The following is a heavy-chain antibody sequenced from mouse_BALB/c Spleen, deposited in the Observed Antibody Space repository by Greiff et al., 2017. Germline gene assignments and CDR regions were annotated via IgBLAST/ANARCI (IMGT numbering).Heavy chain of an antibody. V-gene: IGHV5-6-5*01. CDR1: GFTFSSYA. D-gene: IGHD2-1*01. Sequence: EVQLVESGGGLVKPGGSLKLSCAASGFTFSSYAMSWVRQTPEKRLEWVASISSGGSTYYPDSVKGRFTISRDNARNILYLQISSLRSEDTAMYYCARGRGNYYFDYWGQGTTLTVSS. CDR3: ARGRGNYYFDY. J-gene: IGHJ2*01. CDR2: ISSGGST.